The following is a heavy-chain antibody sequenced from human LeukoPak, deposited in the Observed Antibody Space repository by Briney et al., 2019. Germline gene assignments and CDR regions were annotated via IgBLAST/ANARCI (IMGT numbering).Heavy chain of an antibody. CDR2: ISGSGGST. CDR3: AKAADYYDGSGYYGRPVGY. CDR1: GFTFSSYA. D-gene: IGHD3-22*01. J-gene: IGHJ4*02. V-gene: IGHV3-23*01. Sequence: PGGSLRLSCAASGFTFSSYAMSWVRQAPGKGLEWVSAISGSGGSTYYADSVKGRFTISRDNSKNTLYLQMNSLRAEDTAVYYCAKAADYYDGSGYYGRPVGYWGQGTLVTVSS.